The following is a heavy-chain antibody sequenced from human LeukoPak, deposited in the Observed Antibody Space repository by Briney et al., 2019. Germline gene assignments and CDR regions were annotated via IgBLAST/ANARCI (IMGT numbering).Heavy chain of an antibody. V-gene: IGHV3-48*04. CDR3: AKDGGHSSVLYYFES. CDR1: GFTFSSYG. Sequence: GGSLRLSCAASGFTFSSYGMTWVRQAPGKGLEWVSYISSSSSTIYYADSVKGRFTVSRDNAKNSLYLEMNSLRPEDTAFYYCAKDGGHSSVLYYFESWGQGTLVTVSS. CDR2: ISSSSSTI. J-gene: IGHJ4*02. D-gene: IGHD6-19*01.